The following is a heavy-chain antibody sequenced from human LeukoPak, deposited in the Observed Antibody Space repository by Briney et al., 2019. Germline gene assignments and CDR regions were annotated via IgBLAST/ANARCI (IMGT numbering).Heavy chain of an antibody. D-gene: IGHD3-22*01. CDR3: ARHGFYDGSL. CDR2: ISYGGTT. J-gene: IGHJ4*02. Sequence: SETLSLTCTVSGGSISSGAYYWGWIRQPPGKGLEWIGSISYGGTTYYNPPLQSRVTTSVDTSKNQFSLKLSSVTAADTAVYYCARHGFYDGSLWGQGTLVTVSS. CDR1: GGSISSGAYY. V-gene: IGHV4-39*01.